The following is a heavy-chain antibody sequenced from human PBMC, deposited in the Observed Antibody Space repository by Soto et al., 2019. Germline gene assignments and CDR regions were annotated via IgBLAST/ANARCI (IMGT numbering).Heavy chain of an antibody. Sequence: SETLSLTCTVYGGSIRSYYWSWIRQPPGKRLEWIGNIFHSGSTYYTPSLQSRVNISLDTSKNQFSLKLSSVPPADTAVYYCARDRYYGSGTYYNFYSGMDVWGQGTTVTVSS. D-gene: IGHD3-10*01. CDR3: ARDRYYGSGTYYNFYSGMDV. CDR2: IFHSGST. J-gene: IGHJ6*02. V-gene: IGHV4-30-4*08. CDR1: GGSIRSYY.